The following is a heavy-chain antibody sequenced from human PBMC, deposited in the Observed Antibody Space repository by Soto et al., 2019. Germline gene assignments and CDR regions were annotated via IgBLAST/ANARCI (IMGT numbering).Heavy chain of an antibody. J-gene: IGHJ5*02. CDR3: ARARSVITVSGPPPNKNSFDP. Sequence: GASVKVSCKASGYTFTSYAMHWVRQAPGQRLEWMGWINAGNGNTKYSQKFQGRVTITRDTSASTAYMELSSLRSEDTAVYYCARARSVITVSGPPPNKNSFDPWGQGTVVTVS. V-gene: IGHV1-3*01. CDR2: INAGNGNT. D-gene: IGHD4-4*01. CDR1: GYTFTSYA.